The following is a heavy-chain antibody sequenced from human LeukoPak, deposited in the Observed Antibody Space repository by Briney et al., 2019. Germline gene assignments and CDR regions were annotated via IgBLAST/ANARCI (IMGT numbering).Heavy chain of an antibody. D-gene: IGHD2-15*01. J-gene: IGHJ5*02. CDR2: INPNSGGT. V-gene: IGHV1-2*02. Sequence: ASAKVSCKASGYTFTGYYMHWVRQAPGQGLEWMGWINPNSGGTNYAQKFQGRVTMTRDTSISTAYMELSRLRSDDTAVYYCARGGSGIPYWFDPWGQGTLVTVSS. CDR3: ARGGSGIPYWFDP. CDR1: GYTFTGYY.